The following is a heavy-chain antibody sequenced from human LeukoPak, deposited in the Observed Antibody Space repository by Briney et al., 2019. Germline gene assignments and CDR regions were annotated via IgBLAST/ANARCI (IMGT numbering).Heavy chain of an antibody. CDR2: ISAYNGNT. D-gene: IGHD6-19*01. V-gene: IGHV1-18*01. CDR3: ARSPLDGQNRVAVAGTIFDY. Sequence: ASVKVSCKASGYTFTSYGISWVRQAPGQGLEWMGWISAYNGNTNYAQKLQGRVTMTTDTSTSTAYMELRSLRSDDTAVYYCARSPLDGQNRVAVAGTIFDYWGQGTLVTVSS. J-gene: IGHJ4*02. CDR1: GYTFTSYG.